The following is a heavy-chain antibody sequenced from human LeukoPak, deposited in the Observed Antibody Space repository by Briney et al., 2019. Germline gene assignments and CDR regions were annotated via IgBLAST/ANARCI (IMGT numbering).Heavy chain of an antibody. V-gene: IGHV4-59*08. Sequence: NTSETLSLTCTVSGGSISSYYWSWIRQPPGKGLEWIGYIYYSGSTNYNPSLKSRVTISVDTSNNQFSLKLSSVTAADTAVYYCARGIVGATNYFDYWGQGTLVTVSS. D-gene: IGHD1-26*01. CDR1: GGSISSYY. CDR3: ARGIVGATNYFDY. CDR2: IYYSGST. J-gene: IGHJ4*02.